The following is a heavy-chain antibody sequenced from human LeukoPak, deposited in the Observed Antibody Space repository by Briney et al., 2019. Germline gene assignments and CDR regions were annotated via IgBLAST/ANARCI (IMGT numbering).Heavy chain of an antibody. CDR1: GGSISSYSYY. V-gene: IGHV4-39*07. Sequence: SETLSLTCTVSGGSISSYSYYWGWIRQPPGKGLEWIGSIHYGGSTYYNPSLKSRVTISVDTSKNQFSLKLSSVTAADTAVYYCARGNWNDVVGYYFDYWGQGTLVTVSS. CDR3: ARGNWNDVVGYYFDY. CDR2: IHYGGST. D-gene: IGHD1-1*01. J-gene: IGHJ4*02.